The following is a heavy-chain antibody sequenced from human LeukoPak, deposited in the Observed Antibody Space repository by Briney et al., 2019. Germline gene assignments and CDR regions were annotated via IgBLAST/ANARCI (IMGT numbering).Heavy chain of an antibody. Sequence: GGSLRLSCAASGFTVSSNYMSWVRHAPGKGLEWVSVIYSGGSTYYADSVKGRFTISRDNSKNTLYLQMNSLRAEDTAVYYCARDVHGGAFDYWGQGTLVTVSS. J-gene: IGHJ4*02. V-gene: IGHV3-66*01. CDR3: ARDVHGGAFDY. D-gene: IGHD4-23*01. CDR1: GFTVSSNY. CDR2: IYSGGST.